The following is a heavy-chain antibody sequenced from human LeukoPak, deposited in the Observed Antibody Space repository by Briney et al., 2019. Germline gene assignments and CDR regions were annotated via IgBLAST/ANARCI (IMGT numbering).Heavy chain of an antibody. CDR2: IYSGGSR. D-gene: IGHD3-10*01. CDR3: ARVLSGRGSLYSYYYYMDV. Sequence: GGSLRLSCAASGFTVSSNYMSWVRQAPGKGLEWVSVIYSGGSRYYADSVKGRFTISRDNSKNTLYLLMNSLRAEDTAVYYCARVLSGRGSLYSYYYYMDVWGKGTTVTISS. CDR1: GFTVSSNY. J-gene: IGHJ6*03. V-gene: IGHV3-53*01.